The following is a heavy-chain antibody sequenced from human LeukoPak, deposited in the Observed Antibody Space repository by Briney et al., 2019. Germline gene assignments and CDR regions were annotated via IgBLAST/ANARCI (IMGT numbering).Heavy chain of an antibody. CDR1: RGSISSYY. J-gene: IGHJ4*02. Sequence: SETLSLTCTVSRGSISSYYWSWIRQPPGKGLEWIGYIYYSGSTNYNPSFKSRVTISVDTSKNQFSLKLSPVTAADTAVYYCTRQSGTYSRYYFDYWGQGTLVTVSS. V-gene: IGHV4-59*08. D-gene: IGHD1-26*01. CDR3: TRQSGTYSRYYFDY. CDR2: IYYSGST.